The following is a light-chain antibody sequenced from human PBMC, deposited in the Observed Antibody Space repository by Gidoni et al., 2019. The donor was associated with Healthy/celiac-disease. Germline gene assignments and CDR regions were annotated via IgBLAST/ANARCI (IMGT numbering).Light chain of an antibody. CDR2: DAS. Sequence: DIVLTQSPATLSLSPGERATLSCRASQSVSSYLAWYQQNPGQAPRLLIYDASNRATGIPARFSGSGSGTDFTLTISSLEPEDFAVYYCQQRSNWPFTFGPXTKVDIK. V-gene: IGKV3-11*01. CDR1: QSVSSY. CDR3: QQRSNWPFT. J-gene: IGKJ3*01.